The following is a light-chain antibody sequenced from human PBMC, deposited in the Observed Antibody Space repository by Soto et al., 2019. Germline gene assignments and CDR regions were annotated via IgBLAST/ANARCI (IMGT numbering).Light chain of an antibody. V-gene: IGLV2-11*01. CDR1: SSDVGAYNY. CDR2: DVT. J-gene: IGLJ2*01. Sequence: QSALTQPRSVSGSPGQSVTISCTGTSSDVGAYNYVSWYQQHPGKAPKLMIHDVTKRPSGVPDRFSGSKSGNTASLTVSGLQAEDEADYYCTSYAGSNKLVFGGGTKLTVL. CDR3: TSYAGSNKLV.